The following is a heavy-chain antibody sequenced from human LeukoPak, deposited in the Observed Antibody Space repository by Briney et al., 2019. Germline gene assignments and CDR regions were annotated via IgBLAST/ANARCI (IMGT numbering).Heavy chain of an antibody. CDR1: GYTFTGYY. CDR2: INPNSGGT. CDR3: ARATSLRSLEWYTQAYNWFDP. D-gene: IGHD3-3*01. Sequence: ASVKVSCKASGYTFTGYYMHWVRQAPGQGLEWMGWINPNSGGTNYAQKFQGRVTMTRDTSISTAYMELSRLRSDDTAVYYCARATSLRSLEWYTQAYNWFDPWGQGTLVTVSS. J-gene: IGHJ5*02. V-gene: IGHV1-2*02.